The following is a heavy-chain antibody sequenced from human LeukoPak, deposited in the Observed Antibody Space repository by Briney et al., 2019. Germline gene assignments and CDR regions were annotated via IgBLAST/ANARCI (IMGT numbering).Heavy chain of an antibody. Sequence: GGSLRLSCAASGFTFSSYGMHWVRQAPGKGLEWVAVISYDGSNKYYADSVKGRFTISRDNSKNTLYLQMNSLRAEDTAVYYCAKATMVTGWRFDYWGQGTLVTVSS. D-gene: IGHD4/OR15-4a*01. J-gene: IGHJ4*02. V-gene: IGHV3-30*18. CDR2: ISYDGSNK. CDR3: AKATMVTGWRFDY. CDR1: GFTFSSYG.